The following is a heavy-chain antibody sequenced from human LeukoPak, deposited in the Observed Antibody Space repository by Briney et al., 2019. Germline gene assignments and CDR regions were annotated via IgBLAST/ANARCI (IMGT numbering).Heavy chain of an antibody. J-gene: IGHJ6*01. D-gene: IGHD2-2*01. Sequence: PWGSLRLSCAASGFTFSSYYMNWVRQAPGQGLEWISSINSSSSYIYYADSVKGRFTISRDTANNSLYMQMNSLRAEDTAVYYCARVGNLGSITYYGMYVWGQGAT. CDR2: INSSSSYI. V-gene: IGHV3-21*01. CDR3: ARVGNLGSITYYGMYV. CDR1: GFTFSSYY.